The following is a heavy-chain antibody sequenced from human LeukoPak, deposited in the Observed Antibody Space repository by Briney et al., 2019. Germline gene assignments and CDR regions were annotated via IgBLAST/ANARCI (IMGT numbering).Heavy chain of an antibody. CDR3: SSRWSGAGTGPGAFDI. CDR1: GFTFSSYA. Sequence: GGSLRLSCAASGFTFSSYAMSWVRQAPGKGLEWVLVISGSGGSTYYADSVKGRFTFSRDNSKNTLYLQMNSLRAEDTAVYYCSSRWSGAGTGPGAFDIWGQGTMVTVSS. J-gene: IGHJ3*02. V-gene: IGHV3-23*01. D-gene: IGHD6-13*01. CDR2: ISGSGGST.